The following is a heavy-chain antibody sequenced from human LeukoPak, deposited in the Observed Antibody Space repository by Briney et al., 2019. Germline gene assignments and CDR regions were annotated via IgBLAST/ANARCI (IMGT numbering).Heavy chain of an antibody. D-gene: IGHD2-8*01. Sequence: SETLSLTCAVYGGSSLGYSWSWVRQPPGKGLEWIGEIDDSGTTNYRPSLKSRVTISVDTSKNQLSLKVTSVTAADTAVYYCARVSGYCSDGVCRFDYWGQGTLVTVSS. CDR2: IDDSGTT. V-gene: IGHV4-34*01. CDR1: GGSSLGYS. CDR3: ARVSGYCSDGVCRFDY. J-gene: IGHJ4*02.